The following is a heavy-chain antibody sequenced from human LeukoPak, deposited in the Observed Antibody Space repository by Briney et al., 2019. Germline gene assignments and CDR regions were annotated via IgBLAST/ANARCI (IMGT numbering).Heavy chain of an antibody. J-gene: IGHJ4*02. Sequence: SETLSLTCAVYGGSFSGYYWSWIRQPPGKGPEWIGEINHSGSTNYNPSLKSRVTISVDTSKNQFSLRLSSVTAADTAVYYCARGRPPAGFTGFDYWGQGTLVTVSS. CDR2: INHSGST. CDR1: GGSFSGYY. V-gene: IGHV4-34*01. CDR3: ARGRPPAGFTGFDY. D-gene: IGHD1-14*01.